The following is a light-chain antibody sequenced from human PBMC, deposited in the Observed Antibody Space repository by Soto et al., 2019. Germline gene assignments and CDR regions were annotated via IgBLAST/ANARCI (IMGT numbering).Light chain of an antibody. V-gene: IGLV2-8*01. Sequence: QSALTQPAYASGSPGHSGTISCTGTKNDIGVYDFVSWYQHHPGKAPRLIIYEVVQRPSGVPDRFSGSKSGTSASLAITGLQAEDEADYYCQSYDSSLSGYVFGAGTKVTV. CDR1: KNDIGVYDF. CDR2: EVV. CDR3: QSYDSSLSGYV. J-gene: IGLJ1*01.